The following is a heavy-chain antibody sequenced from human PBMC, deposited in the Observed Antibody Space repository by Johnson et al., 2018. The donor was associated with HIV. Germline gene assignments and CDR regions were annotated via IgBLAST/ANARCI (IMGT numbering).Heavy chain of an antibody. J-gene: IGHJ3*02. Sequence: QVQLVESGGGVVQPGRSLRLSCAASGFTFSSNAMHWVRQAPGKGLERVVVISYDGSNKYYEDSVTGRFTISRDNSKNTLYLQMSSLRTEDAGVYYCAKALGELKRYDAFDIWGHGTMVTVSS. D-gene: IGHD3-10*01. CDR1: GFTFSSNA. V-gene: IGHV3-30-3*01. CDR3: AKALGELKRYDAFDI. CDR2: ISYDGSNK.